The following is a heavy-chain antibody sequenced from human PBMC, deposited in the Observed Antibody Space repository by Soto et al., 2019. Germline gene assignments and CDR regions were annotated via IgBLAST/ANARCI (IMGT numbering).Heavy chain of an antibody. CDR2: IWYDGSKA. J-gene: IGHJ5*02. D-gene: IGHD3-10*02. V-gene: IGHV3-33*01. CDR3: TRNDVAKFDL. Sequence: PVGSLRLSCAASGFTFRTFGMHWVRQAPGKGLEWVAVIWYDGSKAFYTDSVRGRFTISRDNSNNTVFLQMNSLRAEDTAVYYCTRNDVAKFDLWGQGALVTVSS. CDR1: GFTFRTFG.